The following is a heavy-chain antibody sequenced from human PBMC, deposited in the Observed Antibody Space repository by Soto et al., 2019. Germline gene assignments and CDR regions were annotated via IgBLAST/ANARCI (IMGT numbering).Heavy chain of an antibody. CDR2: IRSKANSYAT. J-gene: IGHJ4*02. D-gene: IGHD3-3*01. CDR1: GFTFSGSA. CDR3: TRADYDFWSGPSY. V-gene: IGHV3-73*01. Sequence: PGGSLRLSCAASGFTFSGSAMHWVRQASGKGLEWVGRIRSKANSYATAYAASVKGRFTISRDDSKNTAYLQMNSLKTEDTAVYYCTRADYDFWSGPSYWGQGTLVTVS.